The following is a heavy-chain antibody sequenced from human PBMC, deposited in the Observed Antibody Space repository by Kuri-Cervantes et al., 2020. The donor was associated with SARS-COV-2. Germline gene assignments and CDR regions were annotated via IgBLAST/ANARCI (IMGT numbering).Heavy chain of an antibody. CDR2: IRSKAYGGTT. CDR1: GFTFGDYA. Sequence: GGSLRLSCAASGFTFGDYAMSWVRQAPGKGLEWVGFIRSKAYGGTTEYAASVKGRFTIPRDDSKSIAYLQMNSLKTEDTAVYYCTTLIDYWGQGALVTVSS. V-gene: IGHV3-49*04. J-gene: IGHJ4*02. CDR3: TTLIDY.